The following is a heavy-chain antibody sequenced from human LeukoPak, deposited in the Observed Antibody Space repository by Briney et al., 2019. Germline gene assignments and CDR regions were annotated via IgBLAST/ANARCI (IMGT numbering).Heavy chain of an antibody. D-gene: IGHD1-26*01. J-gene: IGHJ4*02. CDR2: FDPEDGQT. CDR3: ATEGGRSYYLY. Sequence: ASVKVSCKASGHSVTELAIHWVRQAPGKGLEWMGGFDPEDGQTIYAQKFQGRVTVTEDTSTDTAYMELSSLGSEDTAVYYCATEGGRSYYLYWGQGTLVTVSS. V-gene: IGHV1-24*01. CDR1: GHSVTELA.